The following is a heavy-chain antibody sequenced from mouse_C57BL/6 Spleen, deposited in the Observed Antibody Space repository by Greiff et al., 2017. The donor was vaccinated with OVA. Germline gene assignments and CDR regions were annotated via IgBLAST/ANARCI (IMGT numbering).Heavy chain of an antibody. CDR2: ISYDGSN. CDR3: ARDGNYLFAY. D-gene: IGHD2-1*01. CDR1: GYSITSGYY. Sequence: DVKLQESGPGLVKPSQSLSLTCSVTGYSITSGYYCNWIRQFPGNKLEWMGYISYDGSNNYNPSLKNRISITRDTSKNQFFLKLNSVTTEDTATYYWARDGNYLFAYWGQGTLVTVSA. V-gene: IGHV3-6*01. J-gene: IGHJ3*01.